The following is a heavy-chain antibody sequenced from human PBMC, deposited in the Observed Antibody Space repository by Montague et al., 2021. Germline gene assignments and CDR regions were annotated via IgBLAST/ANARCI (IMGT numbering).Heavy chain of an antibody. D-gene: IGHD1-1*01. J-gene: IGHJ5*02. CDR2: IYWDDDK. CDR3: AHRVVWATCHKWFDA. CDR1: GFSISTSRMC. Sequence: PALVKPTQTLTLTCTFSGFSISTSRMCVGWIRQPPGKALEWLALIYWDDDKLYSPSLKRRLTITKDTSKNQVVLTMTNIDPVDTATYYCAHRVVWATCHKWFDAWGQGTLVTVSS. V-gene: IGHV2-5*02.